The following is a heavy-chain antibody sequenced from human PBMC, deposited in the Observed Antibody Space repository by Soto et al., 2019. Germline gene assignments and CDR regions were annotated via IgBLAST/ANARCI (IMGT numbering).Heavy chain of an antibody. V-gene: IGHV3-21*01. CDR2: ISSSSSYI. J-gene: IGHJ3*02. CDR1: VFTFISYA. CDR3: ARDIESLDIVVVPAAINAFDT. Sequence: GGSLRLSCAASVFTFISYAMNWVRQAQGKGMEWVSSISSSSSYIYYADSVKGRFTISRDNAKNSLYLQMNSLRAEDTAVYYCARDIESLDIVVVPAAINAFDTWGQGTMVTVSS. D-gene: IGHD2-2*03.